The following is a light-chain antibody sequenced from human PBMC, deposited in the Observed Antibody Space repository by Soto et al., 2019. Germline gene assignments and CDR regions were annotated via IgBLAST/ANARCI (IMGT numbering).Light chain of an antibody. CDR2: AAS. CDR3: QQLLSYPIT. CDR1: QGISSY. V-gene: IGKV1-9*01. Sequence: DIQLTQSPSFLSASVGDRVTITCRASQGISSYLAWYQQKPGKAPKLLIYAASTLQSGVPLRFSGSGSGTSFTLTINSLQPEDFATYYCQQLLSYPITFGQGTRLEIK. J-gene: IGKJ5*01.